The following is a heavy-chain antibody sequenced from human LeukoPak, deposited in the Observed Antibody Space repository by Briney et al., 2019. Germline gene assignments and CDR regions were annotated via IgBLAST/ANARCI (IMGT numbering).Heavy chain of an antibody. CDR1: GGSIGSSSYY. Sequence: SETLSLTCTVSGGSIGSSSYYWGWIRQPPGKGLEWIGSIYYSGSTYYNPSLKSRVTISVDTSKNQFSLKLSSVTAADTAVYYCARRGGNYAFDYWGQGTLVTVSS. CDR3: ARRGGNYAFDY. CDR2: IYYSGST. J-gene: IGHJ4*02. V-gene: IGHV4-39*01. D-gene: IGHD1-7*01.